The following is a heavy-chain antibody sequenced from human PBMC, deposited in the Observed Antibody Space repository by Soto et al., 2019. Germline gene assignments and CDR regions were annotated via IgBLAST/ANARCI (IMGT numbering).Heavy chain of an antibody. CDR3: ARGAYSSSSTYYYGMDV. Sequence: LRLSCAASGFTFSSYEMNWVRQAPGKGLEWVSYISSSGSTIYYADSVKGRFTISRDNAKNSLYLQMNSLRAEDTAVYYCARGAYSSSSTYYYGMDVWGQGTTVTVSS. CDR2: ISSSGSTI. J-gene: IGHJ6*02. CDR1: GFTFSSYE. D-gene: IGHD6-6*01. V-gene: IGHV3-48*03.